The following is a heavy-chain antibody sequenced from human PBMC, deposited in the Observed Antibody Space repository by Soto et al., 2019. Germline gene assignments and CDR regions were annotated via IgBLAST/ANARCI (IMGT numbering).Heavy chain of an antibody. CDR3: ARVTYYYDSSGYPHFDY. J-gene: IGHJ4*02. CDR2: INHSGST. Sequence: SETLSLTCAVYGGSFSGYYWSWIRQPPGKGLEWIGEINHSGSTNYNPSLKSRVTISVDTSKNQFSLKLSSVTAADTAVYYCARVTYYYDSSGYPHFDYWGQGTLVTVS. V-gene: IGHV4-34*01. D-gene: IGHD3-22*01. CDR1: GGSFSGYY.